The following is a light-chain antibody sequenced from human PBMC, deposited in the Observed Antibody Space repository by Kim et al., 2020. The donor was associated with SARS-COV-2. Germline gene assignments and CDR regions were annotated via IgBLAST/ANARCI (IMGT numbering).Light chain of an antibody. CDR2: RNN. CDR1: RSNIGSDY. Sequence: GQTVTISCYGSRSNIGSDYVYWYQQVPGTAPKLLIYRNNQRPSEVPDRFSGSKSGTSASLAISGLRSEDEGHYYCAAWDDSLSAYVFGTGTKVTVL. V-gene: IGLV1-47*01. J-gene: IGLJ1*01. CDR3: AAWDDSLSAYV.